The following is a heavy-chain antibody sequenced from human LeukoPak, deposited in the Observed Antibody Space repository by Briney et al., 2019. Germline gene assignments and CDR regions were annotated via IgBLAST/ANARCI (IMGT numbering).Heavy chain of an antibody. D-gene: IGHD2-2*01. CDR3: ARSTAPAAMLPYYFDY. J-gene: IGHJ4*02. CDR1: GGSISSYY. Sequence: SETLSLTCTVSGGSISSYYWSWIRQPAGKGLEWIGRIYTSGSTNYNPSLKSRVTMSVDTSKNQFSLKLSSVTAADTAVYYCARSTAPAAMLPYYFDYWGQGTLVTASS. V-gene: IGHV4-4*07. CDR2: IYTSGST.